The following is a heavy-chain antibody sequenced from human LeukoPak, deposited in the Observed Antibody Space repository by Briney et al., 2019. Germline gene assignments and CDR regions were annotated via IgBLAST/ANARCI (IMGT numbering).Heavy chain of an antibody. Sequence: PSETLSLTCTVSDGSISSSSYYWGWIRQPPGKGLEWIGSIYYSGSTYYNPSLKSRVTISVDTSKNQFSLKLSSVTAADTAVYYCARLKLKRFGVVAGVDYWGQGTLVTVSS. CDR2: IYYSGST. D-gene: IGHD3-3*01. V-gene: IGHV4-39*07. J-gene: IGHJ4*02. CDR3: ARLKLKRFGVVAGVDY. CDR1: DGSISSSSYY.